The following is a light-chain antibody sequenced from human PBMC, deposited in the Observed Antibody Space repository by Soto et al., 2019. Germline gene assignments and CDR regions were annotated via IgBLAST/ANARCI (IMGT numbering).Light chain of an antibody. V-gene: IGKV1-39*01. CDR2: VAF. J-gene: IGKJ2*01. CDR3: QQSYSTVMYT. CDR1: QSIRTY. Sequence: DIQMTQSPSSLSASVGDRVTITCRASQSIRTYVNWYQQKPGKAPNLLIFVAFSLQTGVPSRFSGSGSGTDFTLTISNLQPEDSATYYCQQSYSTVMYTFGQGTKLEIK.